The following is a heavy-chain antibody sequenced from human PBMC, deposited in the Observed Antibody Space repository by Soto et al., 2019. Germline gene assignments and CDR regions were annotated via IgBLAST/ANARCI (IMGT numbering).Heavy chain of an antibody. D-gene: IGHD3-3*01. CDR1: GYPFTNSG. V-gene: IGHV1-18*01. CDR3: ATDTICGSEACDM. J-gene: IGHJ3*02. Sequence: QAQLVQSGAELKKPGASVKVSCKASGYPFTNSGISWVRQAPGQGLEWMGWISAYNGNTNYAQNPQGRVSRTTDTATSTAYLELRSLRSDDAAVYFCATDTICGSEACDMWGRGTLVTVSS. CDR2: ISAYNGNT.